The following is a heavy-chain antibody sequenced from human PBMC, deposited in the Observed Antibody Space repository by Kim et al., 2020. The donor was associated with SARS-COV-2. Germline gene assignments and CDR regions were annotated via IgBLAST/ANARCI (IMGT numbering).Heavy chain of an antibody. CDR3: ARQGSHYEIDY. CDR2: VYSSGST. J-gene: IGHJ4*02. V-gene: IGHV4-59*08. D-gene: IGHD1-26*01. CDR1: GGSINDYY. Sequence: SETLSLTCTVSGGSINDYYWTWIRQPPGKGLEWVGYVYSSGSTNYNPSLKSRLSMSVDTSKNQFSLKLNSVTAADTALYYCARQGSHYEIDYWCRGTLVT.